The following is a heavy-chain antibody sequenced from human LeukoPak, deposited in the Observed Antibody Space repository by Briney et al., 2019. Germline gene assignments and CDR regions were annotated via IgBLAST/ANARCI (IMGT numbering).Heavy chain of an antibody. CDR2: IWYDGSNK. V-gene: IGHV3-33*08. CDR1: GFTFSSYS. J-gene: IGHJ6*02. CDR3: ARDRSPDYYGMDV. Sequence: PGGSLRLSCAASGFTFSSYSMNWVRQAPGKGLEWVAVIWYDGSNKYYADSVKGRFTISRDNSKNTLYLQMNSLRAEDTAVYYCARDRSPDYYGMDVWGQGTTVTVSS. D-gene: IGHD3-10*01.